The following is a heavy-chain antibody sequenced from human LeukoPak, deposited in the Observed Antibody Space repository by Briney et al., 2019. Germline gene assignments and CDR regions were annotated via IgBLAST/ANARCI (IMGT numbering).Heavy chain of an antibody. CDR3: ARRQREWLNQPLDS. J-gene: IGHJ4*02. Sequence: RGESLKISCKGSGYSFSTYWIALVRQMPGKGLEWMGIIYPGDSDTRYSPSFQGQVTISADKSISTAYLQWSSLKASDSAIYYCARRQREWLNQPLDSWGQGTLVTVSS. CDR1: GYSFSTYW. CDR2: IYPGDSDT. D-gene: IGHD6-19*01. V-gene: IGHV5-51*01.